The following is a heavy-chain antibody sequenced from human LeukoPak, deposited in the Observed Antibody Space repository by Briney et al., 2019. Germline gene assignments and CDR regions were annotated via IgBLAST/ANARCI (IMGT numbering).Heavy chain of an antibody. CDR3: ARSGSIAVAGTLGGNNWFDP. D-gene: IGHD6-19*01. J-gene: IGHJ5*02. V-gene: IGHV1-2*04. Sequence: ASVKVSCKASGYTFTGYFMHWVRQAPGQGLEWMGWINPNSGGTNYAQKFQGWVTMTRDTSISTAYMELSRLRSDDMAVYYCARSGSIAVAGTLGGNNWFDPWGQETLVTVSS. CDR2: INPNSGGT. CDR1: GYTFTGYF.